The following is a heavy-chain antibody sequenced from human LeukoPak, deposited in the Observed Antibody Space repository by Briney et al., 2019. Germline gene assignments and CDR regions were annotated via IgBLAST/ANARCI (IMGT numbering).Heavy chain of an antibody. V-gene: IGHV1-8*03. Sequence: ASVKVSCKASGYTFTSYYMHWVRQAPGQGLEWMGWMNPNSGNTGYAQKFQGRVTITADESTSTAYMELSSLRSEDTAVYYCARDSGYSSGWYAYWGQGTLVTVSS. CDR2: MNPNSGNT. J-gene: IGHJ4*02. CDR3: ARDSGYSSGWYAY. CDR1: GYTFTSYY. D-gene: IGHD6-19*01.